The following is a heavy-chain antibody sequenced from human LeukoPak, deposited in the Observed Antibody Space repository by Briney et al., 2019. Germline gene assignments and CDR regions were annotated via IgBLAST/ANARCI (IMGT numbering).Heavy chain of an antibody. D-gene: IGHD5-12*01. CDR2: MNPNSGNT. CDR1: GYTFTSCD. V-gene: IGHV1-8*01. CDR3: ATFTSRYGGYSDY. J-gene: IGHJ4*02. Sequence: ASVKVSCKASGYTFTSCDINWVRQATGQGLEWMGWMNPNSGNTGYAQKFQGRVTMTRNTSISTAYMELSSLRSEDTAVYYCATFTSRYGGYSDYWGQGTLVTVSS.